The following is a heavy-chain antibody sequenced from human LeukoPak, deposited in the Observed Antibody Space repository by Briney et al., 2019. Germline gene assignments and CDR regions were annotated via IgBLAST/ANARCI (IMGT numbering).Heavy chain of an antibody. CDR2: ISSSSSYV. J-gene: IGHJ4*02. CDR3: ARGIPIYGDYV. CDR1: GFTFSSYS. D-gene: IGHD4-17*01. Sequence: GGSLRLSCAASGFTFSSYSMNWVRQAPGKGLEWVSSISSSSSYVYYADSVKGRFTISRDNAKNSLYLQMNSLRAGDTAVYYCARGIPIYGDYVWGQGTLVAVSS. V-gene: IGHV3-21*01.